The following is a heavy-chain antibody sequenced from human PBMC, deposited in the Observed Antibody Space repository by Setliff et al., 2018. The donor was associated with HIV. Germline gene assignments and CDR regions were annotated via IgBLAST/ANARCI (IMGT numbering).Heavy chain of an antibody. V-gene: IGHV1-24*01. CDR1: GFTLSEVS. CDR2: FDPQDGET. D-gene: IGHD2-2*02. CDR3: ATDRVLPSAIRGGWLDP. J-gene: IGHJ5*02. Sequence: ASVKVSCKVFGFTLSEVSIHWVRQAPGKGLEWMGYFDPQDGETVYAQKFQGRLTITADTSTDTTYMELSSLRADDTAIYYCATDRVLPSAIRGGWLDPWGQGTLVTVSS.